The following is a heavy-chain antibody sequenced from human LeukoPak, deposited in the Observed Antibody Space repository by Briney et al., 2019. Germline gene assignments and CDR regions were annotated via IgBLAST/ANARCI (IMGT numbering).Heavy chain of an antibody. CDR2: INPNSGGT. V-gene: IGHV1-2*02. CDR3: ARGLRGSPAFDY. J-gene: IGHJ4*02. Sequence: ASVKVSCKASGYTLTGYYMHWVRQAPGQGLEWLGWINPNSGGTNYAQKFQGRVTMTRDTSISTAYMELSRLRSDDTAVYYCARGLRGSPAFDYWGQGTLVTVSS. CDR1: GYTLTGYY. D-gene: IGHD2-2*01.